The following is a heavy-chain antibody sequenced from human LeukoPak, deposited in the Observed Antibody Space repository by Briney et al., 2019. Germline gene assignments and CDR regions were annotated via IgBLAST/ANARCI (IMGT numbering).Heavy chain of an antibody. D-gene: IGHD6-19*01. Sequence: GASVNVSCKASGGTFSSYAISWVRQAPGQGLEWMGRIIPILGIANYAQKFQGRRTITADKSTSTAYMEPSSLRSEDTAVYYCARGGPAVADRNWFDPWGQGTLVTVSS. CDR2: IIPILGIA. J-gene: IGHJ5*02. V-gene: IGHV1-69*04. CDR1: GGTFSSYA. CDR3: ARGGPAVADRNWFDP.